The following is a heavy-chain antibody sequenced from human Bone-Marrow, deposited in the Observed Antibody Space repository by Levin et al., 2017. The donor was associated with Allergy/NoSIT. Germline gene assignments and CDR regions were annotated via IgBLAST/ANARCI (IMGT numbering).Heavy chain of an antibody. V-gene: IGHV3-30-3*01. CDR3: ARDWAGYCTNGVCYTSTNWFDP. D-gene: IGHD2-8*01. CDR1: GFTFWKFA. CDR2: ISSDGNNT. J-gene: IGHJ5*02. Sequence: GGSLRLSCGASGFTFWKFAMHWVRQAPGKGLEWVAVISSDGNNTYYADSVKGRFTISRDNSKDTLYLQTKSLRPEDTALYYCARDWAGYCTNGVCYTSTNWFDPWGQGTLVTVSS.